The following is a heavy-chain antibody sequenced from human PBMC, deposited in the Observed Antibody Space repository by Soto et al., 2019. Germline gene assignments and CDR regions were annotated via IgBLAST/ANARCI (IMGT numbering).Heavy chain of an antibody. CDR3: AREWNYDFWSGYYQRGYYGMDV. CDR2: IYTSGST. J-gene: IGHJ6*02. D-gene: IGHD3-3*01. V-gene: IGHV4-4*07. CDR1: GGSISSYY. Sequence: SETLSLTCTVSGGSISSYYWSWIRQPAGKGLEWIGRIYTSGSTNYNPSLKSRVTMSVGTSKNQFSLKLSSVTAADTAVYYCAREWNYDFWSGYYQRGYYGMDVWGQGTTVTVSS.